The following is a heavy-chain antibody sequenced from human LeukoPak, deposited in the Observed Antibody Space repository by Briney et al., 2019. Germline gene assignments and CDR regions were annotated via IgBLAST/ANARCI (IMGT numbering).Heavy chain of an antibody. J-gene: IGHJ3*02. CDR3: AKDRRCSSTTCYDAFGI. CDR1: GFTFSSYA. D-gene: IGHD2-2*01. Sequence: GGSLRLSCAASGFTFSSYAMSRVRQAPGKWLEWVSGISGSSGSTYYADSVKGRFTISRDNSKNTLYLQMDSLRAEDTAVYYCAKDRRCSSTTCYDAFGIWGQGTMVTVSS. V-gene: IGHV3-23*01. CDR2: ISGSSGST.